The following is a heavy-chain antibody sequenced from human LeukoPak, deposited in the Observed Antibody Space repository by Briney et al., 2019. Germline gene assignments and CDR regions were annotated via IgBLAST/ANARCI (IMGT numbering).Heavy chain of an antibody. D-gene: IGHD1-26*01. CDR1: GFTFSSYS. V-gene: IGHV3-53*01. CDR3: ARLIGTYFDN. CDR2: IYSGGGT. J-gene: IGHJ4*02. Sequence: GGSLRLSCAASGFTFSSYSMSWVRQAPGKELEWVSIIYSGGGTYYADSVKGRFTISRDNSKNTLYLQMNSLRAEDTAVYYCARLIGTYFDNWGQGTLVTVSS.